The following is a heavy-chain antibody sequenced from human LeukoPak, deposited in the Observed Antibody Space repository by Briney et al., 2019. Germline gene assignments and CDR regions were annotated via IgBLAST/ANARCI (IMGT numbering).Heavy chain of an antibody. CDR1: GGSISSGGYS. Sequence: PSQTLSLTCAVSGGSISSGGYSWSWIRQPPGKGLEWIGYIYHSGSTYYNPSLKSRVTISVDRSKNQFSLKLSSVTAADTAVYYCARGTTGTFDYWGQGTLVTVSS. J-gene: IGHJ4*02. V-gene: IGHV4-30-2*01. CDR2: IYHSGST. D-gene: IGHD1-1*01. CDR3: ARGTTGTFDY.